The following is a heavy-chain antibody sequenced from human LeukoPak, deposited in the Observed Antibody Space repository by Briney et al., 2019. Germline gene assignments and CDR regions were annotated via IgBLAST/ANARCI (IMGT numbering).Heavy chain of an antibody. CDR3: ARVTGDYGDYVRHYFDY. J-gene: IGHJ4*02. D-gene: IGHD4-17*01. V-gene: IGHV3-23*01. CDR2: ISGSGGST. Sequence: PGGSLRLSCAASGFTFSSYAMGWVRQAPGKGLEWVSAISGSGGSTYYAYAVKGRFTICRDNSKNTLYLQMNSLRAEDTAVYYCARVTGDYGDYVRHYFDYWGQGTLVTVSS. CDR1: GFTFSSYA.